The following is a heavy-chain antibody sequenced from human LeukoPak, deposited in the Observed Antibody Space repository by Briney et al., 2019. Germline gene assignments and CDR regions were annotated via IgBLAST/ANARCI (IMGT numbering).Heavy chain of an antibody. J-gene: IGHJ6*03. CDR2: ISAYNGNT. CDR3: ARNYDILTGYHRGYYMDV. D-gene: IGHD3-9*01. V-gene: IGHV1-18*01. Sequence: ASVKVSCKASGYTFTSYAINWVRQAPGQGLEWMGWISAYNGNTNYAQKLQGRVTMTTDTSTSTAYMELRSLRSDDTAVYYCARNYDILTGYHRGYYMDVWGKGTTVTVSS. CDR1: GYTFTSYA.